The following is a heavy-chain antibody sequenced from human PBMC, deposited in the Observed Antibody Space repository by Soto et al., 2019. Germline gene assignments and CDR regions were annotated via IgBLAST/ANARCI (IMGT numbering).Heavy chain of an antibody. Sequence: PGGSLRLSCAASGFTFSRYAMSWVRQAPGKGLEWVSGVSGSSGGNTYYSDSVKGRFTISRDNSKNTLYLQMNSLRAEDTALYYCEKDQLQYGSSSGLHCWGQGNLVTVYS. D-gene: IGHD6-6*01. CDR2: VSGSSGGNT. CDR1: GFTFSRYA. CDR3: EKDQLQYGSSSGLHC. J-gene: IGHJ4*02. V-gene: IGHV3-23*01.